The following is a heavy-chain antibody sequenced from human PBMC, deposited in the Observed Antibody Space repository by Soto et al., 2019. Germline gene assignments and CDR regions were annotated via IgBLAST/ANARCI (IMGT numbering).Heavy chain of an antibody. CDR2: IIPSDGST. CDR1: GYTFINYY. J-gene: IGHJ4*02. V-gene: IGHV1-46*01. Sequence: ASVKVSCKASGYTFINYYMHWVRQAPGQGLEWIGRIIPSDGSTHYAQRFRDRVIMTRDTSTSTVYMELNSMRSEDSAVYYCARGGPELATIGSFDYWGQRTLVNVPS. CDR3: ARGGPELATIGSFDY. D-gene: IGHD5-12*01.